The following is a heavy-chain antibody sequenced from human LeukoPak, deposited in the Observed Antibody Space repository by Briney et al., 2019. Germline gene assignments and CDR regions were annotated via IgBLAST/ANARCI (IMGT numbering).Heavy chain of an antibody. Sequence: GGSLRLSCAASGFTFSDHYMDWVRRAPGKGLEWVGRTRNKANSYTTEYAASVKGRFTISRDDSKNSLYLQMNSLKTEDTAVYYCALATAMAPYYFDYWGQGTLVTVSP. CDR2: TRNKANSYTT. V-gene: IGHV3-72*01. D-gene: IGHD5-18*01. CDR3: ALATAMAPYYFDY. CDR1: GFTFSDHY. J-gene: IGHJ4*02.